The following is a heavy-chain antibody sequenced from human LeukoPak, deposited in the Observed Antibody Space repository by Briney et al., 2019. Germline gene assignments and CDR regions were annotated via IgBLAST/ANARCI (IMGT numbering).Heavy chain of an antibody. CDR1: GGTFSSYA. Sequence: SVKVSCKASGGTFSSYAISWVRQAPGQGLEWMGGIIPIFGTANYAQKFQGRVTITAYESTSTAYMELSSLRSEDTAVYYCARSMVRGVRFNGMDVWGQGTTVTVSS. V-gene: IGHV1-69*13. J-gene: IGHJ6*02. CDR3: ARSMVRGVRFNGMDV. CDR2: IIPIFGTA. D-gene: IGHD3-10*01.